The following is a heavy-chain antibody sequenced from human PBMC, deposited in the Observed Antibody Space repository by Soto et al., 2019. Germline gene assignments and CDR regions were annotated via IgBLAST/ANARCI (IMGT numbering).Heavy chain of an antibody. CDR2: ISSNGVGT. D-gene: IGHD6-6*01. CDR1: GFTLSGYA. Sequence: GGSLRLSYAASGFTLSGYAMDWVRQAPGKGLEYVSGISSNGVGTYYANSVQGRFTISRDNSKNTVYLQMGSLRPEDMAVYYCARRARPDFYYMDVWGKGTTVTVSS. V-gene: IGHV3-64*01. CDR3: ARRARPDFYYMDV. J-gene: IGHJ6*03.